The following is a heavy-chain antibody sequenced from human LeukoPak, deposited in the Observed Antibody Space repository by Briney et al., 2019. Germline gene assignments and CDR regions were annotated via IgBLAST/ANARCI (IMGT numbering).Heavy chain of an antibody. J-gene: IGHJ6*02. V-gene: IGHV3-23*01. CDR3: AKDISITIFGVLIKDYGMDV. D-gene: IGHD3-3*01. CDR1: GFTFISYA. CDR2: ISGSGGST. Sequence: GSLRLSCAASGFTFISYAMNWVRQAPGKGLEWVSAISGSGGSTYYADSVTGRFTISRDNSKNTLYLQMNSLRAEDTAVYYCAKDISITIFGVLIKDYGMDVWGQGTTVTVSS.